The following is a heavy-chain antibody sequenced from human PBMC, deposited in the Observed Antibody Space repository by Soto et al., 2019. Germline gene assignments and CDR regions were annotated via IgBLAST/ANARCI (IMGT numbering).Heavy chain of an antibody. J-gene: IGHJ6*02. CDR3: ARGPRRVVVLGTQYYGMDV. V-gene: IGHV4-34*01. CDR2: INHSGST. D-gene: IGHD2-15*01. Sequence: SETLSLTCAVYGGSFSGYYWSWIRQPPGKGLEWIGEINHSGSTNYNPSLKSRVTMSVDTSKNQFSLKLSSVTAADTAVYYCARGPRRVVVLGTQYYGMDVWGQGTTVTVSS. CDR1: GGSFSGYY.